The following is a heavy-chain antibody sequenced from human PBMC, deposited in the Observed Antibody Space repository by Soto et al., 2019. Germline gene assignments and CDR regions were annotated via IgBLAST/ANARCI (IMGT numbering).Heavy chain of an antibody. V-gene: IGHV3-9*02. Sequence: EVQLVESGGGLVQPGRSLRLSCVASGFIADDYAMHWVRQAPGKGLEWVSGISSNSATINYADSVKGRVTISRDNAKNSLFLQMNSVGPEYTAFYNCVKDRRWGGMTTSHYLDSWGEGTLVTVCS. CDR1: GFIADDYA. CDR3: VKDRRWGGMTTSHYLDS. CDR2: ISSNSATI. D-gene: IGHD4-17*01. J-gene: IGHJ4*02.